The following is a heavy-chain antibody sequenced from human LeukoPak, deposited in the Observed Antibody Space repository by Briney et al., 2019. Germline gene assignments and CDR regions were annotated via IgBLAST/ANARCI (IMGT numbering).Heavy chain of an antibody. J-gene: IGHJ4*02. D-gene: IGHD6-13*01. CDR1: GFTFSRHW. CDR2: INSDGSST. CDR3: ARGPSSNWYGLDY. V-gene: IGHV3-74*01. Sequence: PGGSLRLSCAASGFTFSRHWMHWVRQAPGKGLVWVSRINSDGSSTSYADFVKGRFTISRDNAKSTLYLQVNSLRAEDTAVYYCARGPSSNWYGLDYWSQGTPVTVSS.